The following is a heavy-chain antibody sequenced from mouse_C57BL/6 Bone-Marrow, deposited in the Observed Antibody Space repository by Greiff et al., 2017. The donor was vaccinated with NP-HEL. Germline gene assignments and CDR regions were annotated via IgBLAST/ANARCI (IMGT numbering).Heavy chain of an antibody. J-gene: IGHJ2*01. CDR1: GYTFTDYN. Sequence: EVQLQQSGPELVKPGASVKIPCKASGYTFTDYNMDWVKQSHGKSLEWIGDINPNNGGTIYNQKFKGKATLTVDKSSSTAYMGLRSLTSEDTAVYYCARSLLTGPYFDYWGQGTTLTVSS. V-gene: IGHV1-18*01. D-gene: IGHD4-1*01. CDR3: ARSLLTGPYFDY. CDR2: INPNNGGT.